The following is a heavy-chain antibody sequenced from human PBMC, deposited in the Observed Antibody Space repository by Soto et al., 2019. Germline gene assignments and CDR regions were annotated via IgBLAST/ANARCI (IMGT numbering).Heavy chain of an antibody. V-gene: IGHV1-2*02. CDR1: GYPVTAYY. CDR2: INPATGAA. D-gene: IGHD3-3*01. Sequence: QLHLVQSGAVVKKPGASVTVSCSASGYPVTAYYMHWVRQAPGRGLEWMGGINPATGAAKYTQTFQGRVTMPRDTSTDTVFMELSGLTSEDTAVFYCARGGGVGVAGSAAFDMWGQGTLVTVSS. J-gene: IGHJ3*02. CDR3: ARGGGVGVAGSAAFDM.